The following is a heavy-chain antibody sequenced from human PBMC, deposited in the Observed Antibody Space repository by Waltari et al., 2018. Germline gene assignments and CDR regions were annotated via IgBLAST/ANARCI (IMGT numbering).Heavy chain of an antibody. CDR2: ISSSSSYI. J-gene: IGHJ4*02. CDR3: ARVDGDWNYDDY. V-gene: IGHV3-21*01. Sequence: EVQLVESGGGLVKPGGSLRLSCAASGFTFSSYSMNWVRQAPGKGLEWVSSISSSSSYIYYADSVKGRFTISRDNAKNSLYLQMNSLRAEDTAVYYCARVDGDWNYDDYWGQGTLVTVSS. D-gene: IGHD1-7*01. CDR1: GFTFSSYS.